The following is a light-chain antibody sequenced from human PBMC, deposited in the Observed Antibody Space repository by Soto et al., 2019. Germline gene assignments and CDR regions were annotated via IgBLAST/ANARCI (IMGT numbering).Light chain of an antibody. J-gene: IGLJ2*01. CDR3: QTWGTGIQV. CDR2: LNSDGSH. V-gene: IGLV4-69*01. CDR1: SGHSSYA. Sequence: QAVVTQSPSASASLGASVKLTCTLSSGHSSYAIAWHQQQPEKGPRYLMKLNSDGSHSKGDGIPDRFSGSSSGAERYLTISSLQSEDEADYYSQTWGTGIQVFGGGTKVTVL.